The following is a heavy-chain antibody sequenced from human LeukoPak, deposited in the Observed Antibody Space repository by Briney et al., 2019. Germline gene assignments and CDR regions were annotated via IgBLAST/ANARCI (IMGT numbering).Heavy chain of an antibody. CDR3: ARGVGGDGYSISDFDY. CDR2: IYYSGST. Sequence: SETLSLTCTVSGGSISSSSYYWGWIRQPPGKGLEWIGSIYYSGSTYYNPSLKSRVTISVDTSKNQFSLKLSSVTAADTAVYYCARGVGGDGYSISDFDYWGQGTLVTVSS. D-gene: IGHD5-24*01. V-gene: IGHV4-39*07. CDR1: GGSISSSSYY. J-gene: IGHJ4*02.